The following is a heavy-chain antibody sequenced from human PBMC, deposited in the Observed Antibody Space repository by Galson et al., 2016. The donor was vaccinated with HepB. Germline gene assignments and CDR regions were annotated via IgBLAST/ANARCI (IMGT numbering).Heavy chain of an antibody. Sequence: SLRLSCAGSGFIVSSHYMNWVRQPPGKGLEWVAIIYSGGATYYADSVKGRFTISRDNPNNTLYLQMDSLRAEDTAVYYCSRDPGRIAAAGHLDSWGPGTLVTVSS. CDR1: GFIVSSHY. CDR3: SRDPGRIAAAGHLDS. CDR2: IYSGGAT. D-gene: IGHD6-13*01. J-gene: IGHJ5*01. V-gene: IGHV3-53*01.